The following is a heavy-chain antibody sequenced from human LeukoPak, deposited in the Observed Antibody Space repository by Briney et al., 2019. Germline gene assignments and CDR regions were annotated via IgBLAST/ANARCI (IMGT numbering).Heavy chain of an antibody. J-gene: IGHJ5*02. V-gene: IGHV4-31*03. CDR1: GDSITSDGYY. Sequence: SETLSLTCSVSGDSITSDGYYWSWIPQHPGKGLEWIGYIYHSGSTYYNPSLKSRVSISVDTPNNQFSLKLSSVTAADTAVYYCARGPPDSETGFDPWGQGTLVTVSS. CDR3: ARGPPDSETGFDP. D-gene: IGHD4-11*01. CDR2: IYHSGST.